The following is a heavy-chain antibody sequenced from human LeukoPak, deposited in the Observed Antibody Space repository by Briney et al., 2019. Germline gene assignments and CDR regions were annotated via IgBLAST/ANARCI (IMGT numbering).Heavy chain of an antibody. CDR2: ISSSSSYI. CDR1: GFTFSSYS. V-gene: IGHV3-21*01. Sequence: GGSLRLSCAASGFTFSSYSMNWVRQAPGKGLEWVSSISSSSSYIYYADSVKGRFTISRDNAKNSLYLQMNSLRAEDTAVYYCARGGYCSSTRCRRVGWLDPWGQGTLVSVSS. CDR3: ARGGYCSSTRCRRVGWLDP. D-gene: IGHD2-2*01. J-gene: IGHJ5*02.